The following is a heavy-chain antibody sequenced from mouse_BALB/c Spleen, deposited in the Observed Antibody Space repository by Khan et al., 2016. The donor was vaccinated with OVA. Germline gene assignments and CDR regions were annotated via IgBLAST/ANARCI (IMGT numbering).Heavy chain of an antibody. Sequence: VQLKESGAELVRPGALVKLSCKASGFNIKDYYILWVKQRPEQGLEWIGWIDPENGNTIYDPKFQAKASITADTSSNTAYLQLSSLTSEDTAVYYCARRGDGNYWFAYWGQGTLVTVSA. J-gene: IGHJ3*01. CDR1: GFNIKDYY. CDR3: ARRGDGNYWFAY. D-gene: IGHD2-1*01. CDR2: IDPENGNT. V-gene: IGHV14-1*02.